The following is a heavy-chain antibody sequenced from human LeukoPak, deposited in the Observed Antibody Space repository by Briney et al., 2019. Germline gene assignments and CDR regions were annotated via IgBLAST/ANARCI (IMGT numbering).Heavy chain of an antibody. V-gene: IGHV1-18*01. Sequence: ASVKVSCKASGYTFTSYGISWVRQAPGQGLEWMGWISAYNGNTNYAQKLQGRVTMTTDTSTSTAYMELRSLRSEDTAVYYCARVFWLTYYYDSSGYYYYDYWGQGTLVTVSS. CDR3: ARVFWLTYYYDSSGYYYYDY. CDR1: GYTFTSYG. D-gene: IGHD3-22*01. J-gene: IGHJ4*02. CDR2: ISAYNGNT.